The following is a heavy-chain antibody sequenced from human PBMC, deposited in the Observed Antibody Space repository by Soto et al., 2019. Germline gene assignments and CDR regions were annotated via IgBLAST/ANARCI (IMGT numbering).Heavy chain of an antibody. CDR2: ISDDGGSK. CDR1: GFTFSSFG. CDR3: AKDRWGDFGDLNLPGY. J-gene: IGHJ4*02. D-gene: IGHD4-17*01. V-gene: IGHV3-30*18. Sequence: QVLLVESGGGVVQLGRSLRISCAVSGFTFSSFGMHWVRQAPGKGLEWVAVISDDGGSKHYADSVKGRFTISRDNSNNTLYLQMDSLGPEDTAVYYCAKDRWGDFGDLNLPGYWGQGTLVTVSS.